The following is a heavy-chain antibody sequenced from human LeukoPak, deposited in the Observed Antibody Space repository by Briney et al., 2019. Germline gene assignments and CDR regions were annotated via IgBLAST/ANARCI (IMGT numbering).Heavy chain of an antibody. J-gene: IGHJ4*02. CDR2: ISAYNGNT. CDR1: GYTFTSYG. CDR3: ARDRVFAAAAGTPGY. V-gene: IGHV1-18*01. D-gene: IGHD6-13*01. Sequence: ASVKVSCKASGYTFTSYGISWVRQAPEQGLEWMGWISAYNGNTNYAQKLQGRVTMTTDTSTSTAYMELRSLRSDDTAVYYCARDRVFAAAAGTPGYWGQGTLVTVSS.